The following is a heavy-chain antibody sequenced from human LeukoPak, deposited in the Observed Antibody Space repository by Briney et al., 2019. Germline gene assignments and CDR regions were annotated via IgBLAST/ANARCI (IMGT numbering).Heavy chain of an antibody. J-gene: IGHJ4*02. Sequence: PGRSLRLSCAASGFIFSSYGIHWVRQAPGKGLEWVAVISNDGANTYYADSVKGRFTISRDNSKNTLFLQMNSLRAEDTAVYYCAKDPEPGGETALDYWGQGTLVTVSS. V-gene: IGHV3-30*18. CDR1: GFIFSSYG. CDR2: ISNDGANT. CDR3: AKDPEPGGETALDY. D-gene: IGHD2-21*01.